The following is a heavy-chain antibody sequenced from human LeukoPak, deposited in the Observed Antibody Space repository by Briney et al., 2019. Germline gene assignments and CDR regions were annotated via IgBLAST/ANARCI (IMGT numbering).Heavy chain of an antibody. CDR2: ISGSGGST. CDR1: GFKFSVFA. Sequence: GGSLRLSCEGSGFKFSVFAMNWVRQAPGKGLEWVSAISGSGGSTYYADSVKGRFTISRDNSKNTLYLQMNSLRAEDTAVYYCAKEWTAVVTAIRSGPPPPPLDAFDIWGQGTMVTVSS. V-gene: IGHV3-23*01. J-gene: IGHJ3*02. CDR3: AKEWTAVVTAIRSGPPPPPLDAFDI. D-gene: IGHD2-21*02.